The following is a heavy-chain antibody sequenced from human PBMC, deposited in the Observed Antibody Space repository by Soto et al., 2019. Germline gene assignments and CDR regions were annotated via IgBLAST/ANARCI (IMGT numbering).Heavy chain of an antibody. Sequence: EVQLVESGGGLVRPGGSLRLSCAASGYTVTTNYMGWVRQAPGKGLEWVSVVYVNGNTYYADSVKGRVTISRDSSKNTLYLQMNSLRSEDTAMYYCAMDDSHSGSYAPLFDPGGQGTLSTFSS. CDR3: AMDDSHSGSYAPLFDP. CDR1: GYTVTTNY. V-gene: IGHV3-66*01. D-gene: IGHD3-10*01. J-gene: IGHJ5*02. CDR2: VYVNGNT.